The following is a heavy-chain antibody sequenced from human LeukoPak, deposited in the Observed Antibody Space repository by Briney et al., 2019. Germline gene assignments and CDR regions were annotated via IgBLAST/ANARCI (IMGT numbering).Heavy chain of an antibody. CDR2: INHSGST. Sequence: ETLSLTCAVYGGSFSGYYWTWIRQPPGKGLEWIGEINHSGSTNYNPSLKSRVTISVDTSKNQFSLKLSSVTAADTAVYYCARGPRNYYGSGSYYNVGWFDPWGQGTLVTVSS. D-gene: IGHD3-10*01. CDR1: GGSFSGYY. CDR3: ARGPRNYYGSGSYYNVGWFDP. V-gene: IGHV4-34*01. J-gene: IGHJ5*02.